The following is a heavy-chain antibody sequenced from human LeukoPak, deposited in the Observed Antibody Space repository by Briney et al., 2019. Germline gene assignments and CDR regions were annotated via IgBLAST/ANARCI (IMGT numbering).Heavy chain of an antibody. CDR3: ARVGGTTPGDYFDY. CDR2: IYYSGST. D-gene: IGHD3-10*01. CDR1: GGSISSYY. J-gene: IGHJ4*02. V-gene: IGHV4-59*01. Sequence: SETLSLTCTVSGGSISSYYWSWIRQPPGKGLEWIGYIYYSGSTNYNPSLKSRVTISVDTSKNQFSLKLSSVTAADTAVYYCARVGGTTPGDYFDYWGQGTLVTVSS.